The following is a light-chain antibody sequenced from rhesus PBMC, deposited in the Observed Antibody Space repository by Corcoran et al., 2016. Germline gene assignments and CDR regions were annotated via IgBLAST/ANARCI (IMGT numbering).Light chain of an antibody. J-gene: IGKJ2*01. CDR2: EAS. CDR3: QHYYSTPYS. CDR1: QGITND. Sequence: DIQMTQSPSSLSASVGDRVTITCRASQGITNDLAWYQQKPGETPKLLIYEASSLQSGIPSRFRGSGSGTDFTLTISRLQPEDFATYYCQHYYSTPYSFGQGTKVEIK. V-gene: IGKV1-25*01.